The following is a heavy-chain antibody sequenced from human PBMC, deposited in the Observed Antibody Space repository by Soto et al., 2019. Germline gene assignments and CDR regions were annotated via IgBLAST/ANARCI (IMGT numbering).Heavy chain of an antibody. V-gene: IGHV3-15*01. CDR3: TTHITGTTFFDY. J-gene: IGHJ4*02. Sequence: GGPLRLSCAASGFTFSNAWASWGRQAPVKWLEWVGRSKSKTDGSTTDYAELVKGRVTITSDDSKNTLYLQMNSLKAEDTAVYYCTTHITGTTFFDYWGQGTLVTVSS. CDR1: GFTFSNAW. CDR2: SKSKTDGSTT. D-gene: IGHD1-7*01.